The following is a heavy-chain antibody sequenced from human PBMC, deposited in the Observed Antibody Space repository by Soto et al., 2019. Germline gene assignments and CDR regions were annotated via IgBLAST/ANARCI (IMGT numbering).Heavy chain of an antibody. CDR3: ARDRYYDFWSGYTGSYGMDV. J-gene: IGHJ6*02. D-gene: IGHD3-3*01. V-gene: IGHV1-18*01. CDR1: GYTFTSYG. Sequence: ASVKVSCKASGYTFTSYGISWVRQAPGQGLEWMGWISAYNGNTNYAQKLQGRVTMTTDTSTSTAYVELRSLRSDDTAVYYCARDRYYDFWSGYTGSYGMDVWGQGTTVTVSS. CDR2: ISAYNGNT.